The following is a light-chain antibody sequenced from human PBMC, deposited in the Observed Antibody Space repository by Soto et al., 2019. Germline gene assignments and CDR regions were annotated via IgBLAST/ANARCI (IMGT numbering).Light chain of an antibody. V-gene: IGKV3-15*01. CDR1: QSVSNK. CDR3: QQRSNWPPIT. Sequence: EIVMTQSPATLSVSPGERATLSCRASQSVSNKLAWYQHKPGQAPRVLIYDTSTRAAGIPARFSGSGSGTDFTLTISSLQSEDFAVYYCQQRSNWPPITFGQGTRLEIK. CDR2: DTS. J-gene: IGKJ5*01.